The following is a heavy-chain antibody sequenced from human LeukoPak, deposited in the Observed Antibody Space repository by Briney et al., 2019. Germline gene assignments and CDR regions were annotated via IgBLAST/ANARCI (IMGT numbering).Heavy chain of an antibody. V-gene: IGHV3-73*01. D-gene: IGHD3-22*01. J-gene: IGHJ4*02. CDR3: AKDGGGLNYYDSSGYYYKRTYYFDY. CDR2: IRSKANSYAT. Sequence: PGGSLRLSCAASGFTFSGSAMHWVRQASGKGLEWVGRIRSKANSYATAYTASVKGRFTISRDDSKNTAYLQMNSLRAEDTAVYYCAKDGGGLNYYDSSGYYYKRTYYFDYWGQGTLVTVSS. CDR1: GFTFSGSA.